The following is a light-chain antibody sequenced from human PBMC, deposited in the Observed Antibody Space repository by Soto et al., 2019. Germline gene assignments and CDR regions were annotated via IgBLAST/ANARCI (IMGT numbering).Light chain of an antibody. CDR2: GAS. CDR3: QQGHNWPLT. V-gene: IGKV3-15*01. J-gene: IGKJ2*01. CDR1: QSISSE. Sequence: EIVMTQSPATLSVSPGESATLSCRASQSISSELAWYQQKPGQPPRLLIYGASTRATGVPARFTGSGSGSDFTLTISELQYEDFAVYYCQQGHNWPLTFGQGTRLEI.